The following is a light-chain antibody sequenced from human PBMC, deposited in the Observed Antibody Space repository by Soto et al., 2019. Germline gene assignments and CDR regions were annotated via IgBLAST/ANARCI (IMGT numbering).Light chain of an antibody. CDR3: GSFAGSNNFPYV. V-gene: IGLV2-8*01. Sequence: HSSLSQPPSASGSPGQSVTISCAGNSSDVGAYNYVSWYQQHPGKAPKLMIYEVSKRPSGVPDRFSGSTSGNTASLSVSGLQAEDEADYYCGSFAGSNNFPYVFGTGTKVTVL. CDR1: SSDVGAYNY. J-gene: IGLJ1*01. CDR2: EVS.